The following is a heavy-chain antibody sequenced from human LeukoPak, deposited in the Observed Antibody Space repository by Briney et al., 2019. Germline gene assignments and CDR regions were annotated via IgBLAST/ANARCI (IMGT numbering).Heavy chain of an antibody. J-gene: IGHJ6*02. V-gene: IGHV1-3*01. CDR2: INAGNGNT. CDR3: ARDPGIAAAGTWYYYYGMDV. CDR1: GYTFTSYA. D-gene: IGHD6-13*01. Sequence: ASVKVSCKASGYTFTSYAMNWVRQAPGQRLEWMGWINAGNGNTKYSQKFQGRVTITRDTSASTAYMELSSLRSEDTAVYYCARDPGIAAAGTWYYYYGMDVWGQGTTVTVSS.